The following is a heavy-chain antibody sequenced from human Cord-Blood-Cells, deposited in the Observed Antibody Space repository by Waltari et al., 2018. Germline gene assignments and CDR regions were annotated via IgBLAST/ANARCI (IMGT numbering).Heavy chain of an antibody. CDR2: IYYSGGT. CDR3: ARPLDSSGFDY. CDR1: GSSISSSSYY. D-gene: IGHD6-19*01. V-gene: IGHV4-39*01. Sequence: QLQLQESGPGLVKPSETLSLTCTVSGSSISSSSYYWGWIRQPPGKGLEWIGSIYYSGGTYENPSLKSGVTMSVDTSKNQFSLKLSSVTAADTAVYYCARPLDSSGFDYWGQGTLVTVSS. J-gene: IGHJ4*02.